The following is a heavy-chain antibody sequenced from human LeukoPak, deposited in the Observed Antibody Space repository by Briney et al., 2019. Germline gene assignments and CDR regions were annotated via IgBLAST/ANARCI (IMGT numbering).Heavy chain of an antibody. CDR2: VSGSDGSS. J-gene: IGHJ4*02. V-gene: IGHV3-23*01. CDR3: AKGGLGGYNAVFDH. CDR1: GFTFVGNA. Sequence: PGCSLRLSCATSGFTFVGNAMSWVRQAPAKGLEGVSGVSGSDGSSHYADSVKGRFTISVDNSKNTLHLQMNSLRAEDTAVYYCAKGGLGGYNAVFDHWGQGTLVTVSS. D-gene: IGHD5-24*01.